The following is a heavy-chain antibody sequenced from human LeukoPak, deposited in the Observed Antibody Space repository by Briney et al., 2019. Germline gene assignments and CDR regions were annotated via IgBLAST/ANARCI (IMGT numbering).Heavy chain of an antibody. Sequence: GGSLRLSCAASGFTFSSYWMSWVRQAPGKGLEWVANVKQDGSEKYYVDSVKGRFTISRDNAKNSLYLQMNSLRAEDTAVYYCARDWLEEEMATVHFDYWGQGTLVTVSS. J-gene: IGHJ4*02. CDR3: ARDWLEEEMATVHFDY. CDR1: GFTFSSYW. D-gene: IGHD5-24*01. CDR2: VKQDGSEK. V-gene: IGHV3-7*01.